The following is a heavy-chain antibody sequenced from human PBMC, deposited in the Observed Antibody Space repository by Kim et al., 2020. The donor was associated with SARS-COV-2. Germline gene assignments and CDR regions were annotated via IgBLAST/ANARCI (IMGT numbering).Heavy chain of an antibody. CDR1: GFTFSSYA. V-gene: IGHV3-64*01. CDR2: ISSNGGST. CDR3: ARPCSGGSCYSFAFDI. Sequence: GGSLRLSCAASGFTFSSYAMHWVRQAPGKGLEYVSAISSNGGSTYYANSVKGRFTISRDNSKNTLYLQMGRLRAEDMAVYYCARPCSGGSCYSFAFDIWGAGTMVTVSS. J-gene: IGHJ3*02. D-gene: IGHD2-15*01.